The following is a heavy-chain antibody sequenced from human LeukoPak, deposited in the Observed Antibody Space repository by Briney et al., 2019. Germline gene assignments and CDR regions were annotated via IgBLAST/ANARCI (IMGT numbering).Heavy chain of an antibody. CDR3: ARDVGYDSSGSYPYYFDY. V-gene: IGHV4-61*08. J-gene: IGHJ4*02. Sequence: RASETLSLTCTVSGGSVNSGVYYWSWIRQPPGKGLEYIGYIYYSGSTNYSPSLKSRVTISVDTSKNQFSLKLSSVTAADTAVYYCARDVGYDSSGSYPYYFDYWGLGTLVTVSS. D-gene: IGHD3-22*01. CDR1: GGSVNSGVYY. CDR2: IYYSGST.